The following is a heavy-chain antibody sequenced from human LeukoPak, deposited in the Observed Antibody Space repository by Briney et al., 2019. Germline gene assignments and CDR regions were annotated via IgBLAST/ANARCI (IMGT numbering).Heavy chain of an antibody. Sequence: GGSLRLSCAASGFTFSSYWMHWVRQAPGKGLVWVSRINSDGSTTTYADSVKGRFTISRDNAKNTLYLRMNNLRADDTAVYYCARERGGLSTSWYFTLDYWGQGTLVTVSS. J-gene: IGHJ4*02. CDR3: ARERGGLSTSWYFTLDY. V-gene: IGHV3-74*01. CDR2: INSDGSTT. D-gene: IGHD6-13*01. CDR1: GFTFSSYW.